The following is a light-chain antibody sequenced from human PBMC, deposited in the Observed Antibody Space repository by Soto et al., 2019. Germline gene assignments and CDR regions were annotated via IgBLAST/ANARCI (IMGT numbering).Light chain of an antibody. CDR3: AQGLATPFT. CDR2: LGS. J-gene: IGKJ4*01. V-gene: IGKV2-28*01. Sequence: EIVLTQSPLSLPVTPGEPASISCRSSRNLLHSNGYYYLDWYLQKPGQSPQLLIYLGSNRASGVPDRFSGSGSGTDFTLTISRVEAEDVGVYFCAQGLATPFTFGGGTKVATK. CDR1: RNLLHSNGYYY.